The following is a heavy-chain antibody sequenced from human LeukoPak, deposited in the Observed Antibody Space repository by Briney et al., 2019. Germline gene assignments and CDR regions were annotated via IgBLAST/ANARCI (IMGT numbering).Heavy chain of an antibody. CDR2: INHSGST. CDR3: ARGRKITFGGVIVIPRLDY. CDR1: GGSISSSSYY. D-gene: IGHD3-16*02. J-gene: IGHJ4*02. Sequence: SETLSLTCTVSGGSISSSSYYWSWIRQPPGKGLEWIGEINHSGSTNYNPSLKSRVTISVDTSKNQFSLKLSSVTAADTAVYYCARGRKITFGGVIVIPRLDYWGQGTLVTVSS. V-gene: IGHV4-39*07.